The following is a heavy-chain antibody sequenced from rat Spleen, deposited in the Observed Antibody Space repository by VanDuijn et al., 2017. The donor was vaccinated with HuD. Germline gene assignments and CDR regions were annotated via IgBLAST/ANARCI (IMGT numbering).Heavy chain of an antibody. V-gene: IGHV5-20*01. D-gene: IGHD1-11*01. CDR1: GFTFSNYD. J-gene: IGHJ2*01. CDR3: TTGLSGSTRRVPYYFDY. Sequence: EVQLVESGGGLVQPGRSMKLSCAASGFTFSNYDMAWVRQAPTKGLEWVASISYDGSSTYYRDSVKGRFTISRDNAKSTLYLQMDSLRSEDTATYHCTTGLSGSTRRVPYYFDYWGQGVMVTVSS. CDR2: ISYDGSST.